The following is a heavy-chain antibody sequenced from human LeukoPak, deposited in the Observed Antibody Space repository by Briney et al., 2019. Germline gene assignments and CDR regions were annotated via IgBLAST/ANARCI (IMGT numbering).Heavy chain of an antibody. D-gene: IGHD3-22*01. CDR3: ARGGGAWYYDSSGLDY. CDR1: GYTFTSYG. Sequence: ASVKVSCKASGYTFTSYGISWVRQAPGQGLEWMRWISAYNGNTNYAQKLQGRVTMTTDTSTSTAYMELRSLRSDDTAVYYCARGGGAWYYDSSGLDYWGQGTLVTVSS. V-gene: IGHV1-18*01. J-gene: IGHJ4*02. CDR2: ISAYNGNT.